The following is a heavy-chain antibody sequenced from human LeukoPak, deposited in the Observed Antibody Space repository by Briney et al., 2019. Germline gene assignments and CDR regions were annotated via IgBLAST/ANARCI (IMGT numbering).Heavy chain of an antibody. V-gene: IGHV3-30-3*01. CDR2: ISYDGSNK. CDR1: GFTFTSYA. D-gene: IGHD1-14*01. J-gene: IGHJ6*02. Sequence: PGGSLRLSCAASGFTFTSYAMHRVRQAPGKGLEWVAVISYDGSNKYYADSVKGRFTISRDNSKNTLYLQMNSLRAEDTAVYYCAREDGTDDYYYYYGMDVWGQGTTVTVSS. CDR3: AREDGTDDYYYYYGMDV.